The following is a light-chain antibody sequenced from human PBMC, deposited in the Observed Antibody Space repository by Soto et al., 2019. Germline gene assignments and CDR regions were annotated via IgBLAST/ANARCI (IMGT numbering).Light chain of an antibody. J-gene: IGKJ5*01. CDR1: QSVSSS. Sequence: ETVLIQSPATLSLSPGKRATLSCRASQSVSSSLAWYQQKPGQAPRLLIYDASNRATGIPARFSGSGSGTDFTLSISSLEPEDFAVYFCQQRANWPITFGQGTRLEIK. CDR2: DAS. CDR3: QQRANWPIT. V-gene: IGKV3-11*01.